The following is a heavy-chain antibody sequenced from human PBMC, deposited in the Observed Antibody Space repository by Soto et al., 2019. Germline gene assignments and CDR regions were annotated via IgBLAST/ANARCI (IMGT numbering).Heavy chain of an antibody. CDR3: ARMSGTYYVPDY. J-gene: IGHJ4*02. D-gene: IGHD1-26*01. CDR1: NASITSSGYY. V-gene: IGHV4-31*03. Sequence: QVQLQELGPRLVEASQTLSLTCTVSNASITSSGYYWSWVRQPPGKRLEWIGYIYHSGSTFYSPSRQSRLTMSVDTSKNQFSLTLRSVTAADTAVYHCARMSGTYYVPDYWGQGTLVTVSS. CDR2: IYHSGST.